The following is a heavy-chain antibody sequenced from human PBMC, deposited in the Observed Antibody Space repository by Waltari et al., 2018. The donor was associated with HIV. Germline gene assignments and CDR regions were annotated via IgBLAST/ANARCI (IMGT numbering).Heavy chain of an antibody. Sequence: EVQLVESGGGLVQPGGSLRLSCAASGFTFSSYSMNWVRQAPGKGLDWVSDISSSSSTIYYADSVKGRFTISRDNAKNSLYLQMNSLRAEDTAVYYCARAFIKPYDYWGQGTLVTVSS. CDR3: ARAFIKPYDY. J-gene: IGHJ4*02. CDR2: ISSSSSTI. V-gene: IGHV3-48*01. CDR1: GFTFSSYS. D-gene: IGHD3-10*01.